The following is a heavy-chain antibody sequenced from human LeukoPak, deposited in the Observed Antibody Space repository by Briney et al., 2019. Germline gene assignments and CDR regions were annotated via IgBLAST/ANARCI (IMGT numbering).Heavy chain of an antibody. J-gene: IGHJ3*02. CDR3: ARDLDTAMGNDAFDI. CDR2: IYYSGST. Sequence: SETLPLTCTVSGGSISSYYWSWIRQPPGKGLEWIGYIYYSGSTNYNPSLKSRVTISVDTSKNQFSLKLSSVTAADTAVYYCARDLDTAMGNDAFDIWGQGTMVTASS. V-gene: IGHV4-59*01. D-gene: IGHD5-18*01. CDR1: GGSISSYY.